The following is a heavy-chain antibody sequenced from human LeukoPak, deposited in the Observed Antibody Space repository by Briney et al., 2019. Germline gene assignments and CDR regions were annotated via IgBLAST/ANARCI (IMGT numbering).Heavy chain of an antibody. J-gene: IGHJ6*02. CDR3: ARDQKVGATPYFGMDV. Sequence: ASVKVSCKASGATFSSYAINWVRQAPGQGLEWMGRIIPMLGTVSYAQKFQGRVTIIADKFTSTAYMELTSLRSEDTAMYYCARDQKVGATPYFGMDVWGQGTTVTVSS. CDR2: IIPMLGTV. V-gene: IGHV1-69*04. D-gene: IGHD1-26*01. CDR1: GATFSSYA.